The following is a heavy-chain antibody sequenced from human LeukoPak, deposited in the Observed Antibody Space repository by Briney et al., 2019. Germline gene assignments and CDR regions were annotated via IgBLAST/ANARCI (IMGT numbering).Heavy chain of an antibody. Sequence: PGGSLRLSCAASGSTFSSYEMTWVRQAPGKGLEWVSYISSSGSTIYYADSVKGRLTISRDNAKNSLYLQMNSLRAEDTAVYYCAIIPGSSSWYRGVDYWGQGTLVTVSS. CDR2: ISSSGSTI. D-gene: IGHD6-13*01. CDR3: AIIPGSSSWYRGVDY. J-gene: IGHJ4*02. CDR1: GSTFSSYE. V-gene: IGHV3-48*03.